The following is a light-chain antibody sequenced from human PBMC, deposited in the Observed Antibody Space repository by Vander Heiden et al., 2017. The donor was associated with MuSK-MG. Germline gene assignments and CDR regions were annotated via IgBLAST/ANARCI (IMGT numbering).Light chain of an antibody. V-gene: IGKV3-15*01. CDR1: QSISSN. Sequence: EIVMTQSPDTLSVSPGERATLSCRASQSISSNIAWHQQRPGQAPRLLIYSASARATDIPARFSGSGSGTEFILTINSLQSEDFAVYYCQQYDKWPITFGQGTRLEIK. CDR2: SAS. CDR3: QQYDKWPIT. J-gene: IGKJ5*01.